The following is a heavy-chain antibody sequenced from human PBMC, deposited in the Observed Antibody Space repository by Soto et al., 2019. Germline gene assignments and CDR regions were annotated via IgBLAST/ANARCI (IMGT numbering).Heavy chain of an antibody. Sequence: QLFESGGGLVQPGGSLRLSCVGSGFTFTNYAMSWVRQAPGKGLEWVSEIRASAGGTFYSDSVKGRFTISKDSSKKMVYRERNRLRADDTAVSYGAKSNGRGAGYYYGMDVWGQGTTVTVSS. CDR2: IRASAGGT. V-gene: IGHV3-23*01. D-gene: IGHD1-26*01. CDR3: AKSNGRGAGYYYGMDV. CDR1: GFTFTNYA. J-gene: IGHJ6*02.